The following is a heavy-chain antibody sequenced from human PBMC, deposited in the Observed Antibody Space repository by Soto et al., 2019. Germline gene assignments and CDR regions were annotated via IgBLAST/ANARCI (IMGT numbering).Heavy chain of an antibody. Sequence: PSETLSLTCSVSGGSIISYYWSWIRRPPGKGLEWIGFVYDNGTTSYNRSLKGRVTMSVDTSKNQFSLSLRSVTAADTAVYYCARTPHIWGQGTLVTVSS. CDR1: GGSIISYY. V-gene: IGHV4-59*01. CDR3: ARTPHI. J-gene: IGHJ4*02. CDR2: VYDNGTT. D-gene: IGHD2-15*01.